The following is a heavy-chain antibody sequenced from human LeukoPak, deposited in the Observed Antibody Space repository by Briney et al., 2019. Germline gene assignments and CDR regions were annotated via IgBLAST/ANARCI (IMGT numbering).Heavy chain of an antibody. CDR1: GGSFSGYY. CDR3: ARGHLEPPPGLTNDWFDP. Sequence: SETLSLTCAVYGGSFSGYYWSWIRQPPGKGLEWIGEINHSGSTNYNPSLKSRVTISVDTSKNQFSLKLSSVTAADTAVYYCARGHLEPPPGLTNDWFDPWGQGTLVTVSS. V-gene: IGHV4-34*01. CDR2: INHSGST. J-gene: IGHJ5*02.